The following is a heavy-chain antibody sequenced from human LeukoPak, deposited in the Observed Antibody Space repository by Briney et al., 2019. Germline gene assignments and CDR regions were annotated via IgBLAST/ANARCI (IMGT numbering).Heavy chain of an antibody. CDR2: ISGSGDST. V-gene: IGHV3-23*01. CDR3: ANAINGF. J-gene: IGHJ4*02. Sequence: GGSLRLSCAASGFTFSNYAMRWVRQAPGKGLEWVSGISGSGDSTYYADSVKGRFTISRDNSKNTLYLQMNSLRAEDTAVYYCANAINGFWGQGTLVTVPS. CDR1: GFTFSNYA.